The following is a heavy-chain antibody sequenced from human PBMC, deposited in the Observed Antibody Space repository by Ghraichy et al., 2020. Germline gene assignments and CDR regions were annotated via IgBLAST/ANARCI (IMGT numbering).Heavy chain of an antibody. CDR3: ARVKGYYDSSGPHWYFDL. V-gene: IGHV4-59*01. J-gene: IGHJ2*01. CDR1: GGSISSYY. CDR2: IYYSGST. D-gene: IGHD3-22*01. Sequence: SETLSLTCTVSGGSISSYYWSWIRQPPGKGLEWIGYIYYSGSTNYNPSLKSRVTISVDTSKNQFSLKLSSVTAADTAVYYCARVKGYYDSSGPHWYFDLWGRGTLVTVSS.